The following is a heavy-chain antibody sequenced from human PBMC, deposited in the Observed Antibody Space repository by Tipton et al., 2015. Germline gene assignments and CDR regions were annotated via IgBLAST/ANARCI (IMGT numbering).Heavy chain of an antibody. V-gene: IGHV3-48*03. CDR2: IGRRGRTM. CDR1: GFTFSSYW. CDR3: ARSIWTSGGDSGMDV. Sequence: SLRLSCAASGFTFSSYWMTWVRQAPGKGLEWVSSIGRRGRTMYYADSVRGRFTISRDNAKKSLYLQMNSLRAEDTAVYYCARSIWTSGGDSGMDVWGQGTTVIVSS. D-gene: IGHD3/OR15-3a*01. J-gene: IGHJ6*02.